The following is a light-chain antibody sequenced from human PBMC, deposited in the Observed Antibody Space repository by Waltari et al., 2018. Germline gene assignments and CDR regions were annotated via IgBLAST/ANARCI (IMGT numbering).Light chain of an antibody. Sequence: WYQQHPDKAPKVTMLGVSQRPSGVPSRFSGSRSGNTASLTISGLQVEDEADYYCSSFSTSFSYVFGTGTTVTVL. J-gene: IGLJ1*01. CDR3: SSFSTSFSYV. CDR2: GVS. V-gene: IGLV2-14*03.